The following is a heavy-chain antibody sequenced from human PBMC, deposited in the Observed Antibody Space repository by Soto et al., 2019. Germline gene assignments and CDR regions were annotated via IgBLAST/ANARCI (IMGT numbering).Heavy chain of an antibody. Sequence: QVHLVQSGAEVKKPGASVKVSCQGSGYAFTTYGITWVRQAPGQGLEWMGWISAHNGNTNDAQKLQGRVTVTRDTSTSTAYMELRILRYDDTAVYYCARGRYGDYWGQGALVTVSS. CDR3: ARGRYGDY. D-gene: IGHD1-1*01. CDR1: GYAFTTYG. CDR2: ISAHNGNT. J-gene: IGHJ4*02. V-gene: IGHV1-18*01.